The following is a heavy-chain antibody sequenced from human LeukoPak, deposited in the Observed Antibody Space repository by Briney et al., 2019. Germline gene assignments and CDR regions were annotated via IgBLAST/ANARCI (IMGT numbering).Heavy chain of an antibody. CDR1: GGSISSYY. D-gene: IGHD3-10*01. CDR2: IYYSGST. Sequence: PSETLSPTCTVSGGSISSYYWSWIRQPPGKGLEWIGYIYYSGSTNYNPSLKSRVTISVDTSKNQSSLKLSSVTAADTAVYYCARGSGRDAFDIWGQGTMVTVSS. CDR3: ARGSGRDAFDI. V-gene: IGHV4-59*01. J-gene: IGHJ3*02.